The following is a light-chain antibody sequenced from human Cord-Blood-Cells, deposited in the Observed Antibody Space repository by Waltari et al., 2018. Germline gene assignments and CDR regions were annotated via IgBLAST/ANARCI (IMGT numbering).Light chain of an antibody. V-gene: IGLV2-14*01. CDR3: SSYTSSSTLV. CDR2: DVS. Sequence: QSALTQPASVSGSPGQSITISCTGTSSDVGGYNYVSWYQQHPGKAPKLMIYDVSNRPSGCSNRFSGSKSGNPASLTISGLQAEDEADYYCSSYTSSSTLVFGGGTKLTVL. CDR1: SSDVGGYNY. J-gene: IGLJ2*01.